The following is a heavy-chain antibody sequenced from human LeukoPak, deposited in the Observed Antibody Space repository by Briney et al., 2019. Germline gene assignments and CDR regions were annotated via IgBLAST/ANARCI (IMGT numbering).Heavy chain of an antibody. CDR1: GGTFSSYS. J-gene: IGHJ4*02. D-gene: IGHD2-15*01. CDR3: ATTRGPLLGYCSAGSCYSLDY. Sequence: ASVKVSCKASGGTFSSYSISWVRQAPGQGLEWMGGIIPIFGTTNYAQKFQGTVTITADESTSTAYVELSTLRSEDTAVYYCATTRGPLLGYCSAGSCYSLDYWGQGTLVTVSS. CDR2: IIPIFGTT. V-gene: IGHV1-69*13.